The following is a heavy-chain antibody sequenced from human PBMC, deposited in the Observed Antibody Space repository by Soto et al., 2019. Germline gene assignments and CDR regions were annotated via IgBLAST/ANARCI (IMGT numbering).Heavy chain of an antibody. V-gene: IGHV4-30-4*01. Sequence: SETLSLTCTVSGGSISSGDYYWSWIRQPPGKGLEWIGYIYYSGSTYYNPSLKSRVTISVDTSKNQFSLKLSSVTAADTAVYYCARALGGVDILTGYYIDYWGQGTLVTVSS. CDR1: GGSISSGDYY. CDR3: ARALGGVDILTGYYIDY. J-gene: IGHJ4*02. CDR2: IYYSGST. D-gene: IGHD3-9*01.